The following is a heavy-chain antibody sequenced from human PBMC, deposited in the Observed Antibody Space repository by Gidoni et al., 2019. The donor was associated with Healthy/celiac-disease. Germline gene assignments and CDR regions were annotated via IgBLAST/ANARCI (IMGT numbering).Heavy chain of an antibody. CDR2: IYYSGST. Sequence: QVQLQESGPGLVQPSETLSLTCTVSGGSLSSYYWSWIRQPPGKGLEWIGYIYYSGSTNYNPPLKSRVTISVDTSKNQFSLKLSSVTAADTAVYYCAREARHYYDSSGYFPWGQGTLVTVSS. V-gene: IGHV4-59*01. J-gene: IGHJ5*02. CDR3: AREARHYYDSSGYFP. D-gene: IGHD3-22*01. CDR1: GGSLSSYY.